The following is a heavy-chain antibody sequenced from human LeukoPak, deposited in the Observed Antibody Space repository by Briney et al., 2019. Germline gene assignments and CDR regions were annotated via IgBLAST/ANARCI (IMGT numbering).Heavy chain of an antibody. CDR3: ARSWDDSSGYYHVYFDY. Sequence: SETLSRTCTVSGGSISSSSYYWGWIRQPPGKGLEWIGSIYYSGSTYYNPSLKSRVTISVDASKNQFSLKLSSVTAADTAVYYCARSWDDSSGYYHVYFDYWGQGTLVTVSS. CDR1: GGSISSSSYY. J-gene: IGHJ4*02. V-gene: IGHV4-39*01. D-gene: IGHD3-22*01. CDR2: IYYSGST.